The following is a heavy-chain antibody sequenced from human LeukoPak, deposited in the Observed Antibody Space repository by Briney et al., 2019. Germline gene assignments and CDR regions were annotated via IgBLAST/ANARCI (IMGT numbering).Heavy chain of an antibody. D-gene: IGHD3-3*01. CDR3: ASGAASSDFWSGYSAYYYYGMDV. CDR2: INHSGSA. V-gene: IGHV4-34*01. J-gene: IGHJ6*02. Sequence: KPSETLSLTCAVYGGSFSGYYWSWIRQPPGKGLEWIGEINHSGSANYNPSLKSRVTISVDTSKNQFSLKLSSVTAADTAVYYCASGAASSDFWSGYSAYYYYGMDVWGQGTTVTVSS. CDR1: GGSFSGYY.